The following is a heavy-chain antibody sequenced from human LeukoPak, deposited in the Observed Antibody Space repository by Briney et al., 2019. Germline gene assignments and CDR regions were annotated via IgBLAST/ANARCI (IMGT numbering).Heavy chain of an antibody. CDR2: INHSGST. CDR3: ARVIYGYWVDY. D-gene: IGHD5-24*01. V-gene: IGHV4-34*01. CDR1: GGSFSGYY. Sequence: SETLSLTCAVYGGSFSGYYWSWIRQPPGKGLEWIGEINHSGSTNYNPSLKSRVTISVDTSKNQFSLKLSSVTAADTAVYYCARVIYGYWVDYWGQGTLVTASS. J-gene: IGHJ4*02.